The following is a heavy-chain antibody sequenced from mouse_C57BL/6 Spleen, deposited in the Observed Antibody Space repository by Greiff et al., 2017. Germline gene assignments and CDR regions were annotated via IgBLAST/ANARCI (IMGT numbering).Heavy chain of an antibody. Sequence: VQLQQPGAELVRPGSSLKLSCKASGYTFTSYWMHWVKQRPIQGLEWIGNIDPSGSETHYNQKFKDKATLTVDKSSSTAYMQLSSLTSEDSAVYYCARRETGTDFDYWGQGTTLTVSS. V-gene: IGHV1-52*01. D-gene: IGHD4-1*01. CDR2: IDPSGSET. J-gene: IGHJ2*01. CDR3: ARRETGTDFDY. CDR1: GYTFTSYW.